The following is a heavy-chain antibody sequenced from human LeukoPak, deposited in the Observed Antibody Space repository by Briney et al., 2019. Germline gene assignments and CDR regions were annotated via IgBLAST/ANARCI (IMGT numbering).Heavy chain of an antibody. V-gene: IGHV4-34*01. CDR2: INHSGST. CDR3: ARGVDRGVDY. D-gene: IGHD3-16*01. CDR1: GGSFSGYY. J-gene: IGHJ4*02. Sequence: SETLSLTCAVYGGSFSGYYWSWIRQPPGKGLEWIGEINHSGSTNYNPSLKSRVTISVDTSKNQFSLKLSSVTAADTAVYYCARGVDRGVDYWGQGTLVTVSS.